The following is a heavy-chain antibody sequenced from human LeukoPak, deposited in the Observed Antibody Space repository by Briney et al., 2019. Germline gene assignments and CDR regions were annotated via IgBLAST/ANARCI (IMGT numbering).Heavy chain of an antibody. CDR2: IYYSGSI. J-gene: IGHJ4*02. CDR1: GGSISSYY. Sequence: SETLSLTCTVSGGSISSYYWSWIRQPPGKGLEWIGIIYYSGSIYYNSSLRSRVTISVDTFNNQFSLELTSVTATDTAVYFCARLWRYSTSREYYFDYWGQGTLVTVSS. D-gene: IGHD6-6*01. CDR3: ARLWRYSTSREYYFDY. V-gene: IGHV4-59*04.